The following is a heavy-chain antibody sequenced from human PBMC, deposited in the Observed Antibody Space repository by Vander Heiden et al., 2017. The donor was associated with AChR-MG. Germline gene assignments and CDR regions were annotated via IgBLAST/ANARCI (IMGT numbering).Heavy chain of an antibody. CDR3: ARFGKPTSLACGGDCLPGGKDAFDI. J-gene: IGHJ3*02. CDR1: GYTFTGYY. D-gene: IGHD2-21*01. Sequence: QVQLVQSGAEVKKPGASVKVSCKASGYTFTGYYMHWVRQAPGQGLEWMGRINPNSGGTNYAQKFQGRVTMTRDTSISTAYMELSRLRSDDTAVYYCARFGKPTSLACGGDCLPGGKDAFDIWGQGTMVTVSS. V-gene: IGHV1-2*06. CDR2: INPNSGGT.